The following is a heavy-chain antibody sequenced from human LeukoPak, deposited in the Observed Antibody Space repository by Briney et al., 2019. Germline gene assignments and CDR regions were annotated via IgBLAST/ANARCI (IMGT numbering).Heavy chain of an antibody. CDR1: GGAFSGYY. Sequence: KPSETLSLTCAVYGGAFSGYYWSWIRQPPGKGLEWIGEINHSGSTNYNPSLKSRVTISVDTSKNQFSLKLSSVTAADTAVYYCASLGWVAAAGANWFDPWGQGTLVTVSS. J-gene: IGHJ5*02. CDR3: ASLGWVAAAGANWFDP. D-gene: IGHD6-13*01. CDR2: INHSGST. V-gene: IGHV4-34*01.